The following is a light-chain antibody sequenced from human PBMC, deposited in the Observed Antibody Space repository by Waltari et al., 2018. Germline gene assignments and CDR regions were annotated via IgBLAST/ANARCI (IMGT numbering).Light chain of an antibody. Sequence: QSALTRPASVSGSPGQSITISCTGTSSDVGGYNYVSWYQQHPGKAPKLIIYDVSQRPSGVSNRFSGSKSGNTASLTISGLQAEDEAHYHCSSYTSSSTPWVFGGGTTLTVL. V-gene: IGLV2-14*01. J-gene: IGLJ3*02. CDR2: DVS. CDR3: SSYTSSSTPWV. CDR1: SSDVGGYNY.